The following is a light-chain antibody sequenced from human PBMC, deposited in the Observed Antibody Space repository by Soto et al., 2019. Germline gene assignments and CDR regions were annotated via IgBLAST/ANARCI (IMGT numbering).Light chain of an antibody. Sequence: QTVVTQEPSFSVSPEGTVTLTCGLSSGSVSTSYYPSWYQQTPGQAPRTLIYNTYTRSSGVPDRFSASILGDKAALTITGAQADDESDYYCVLYMGSGISVFGGGTKLTVL. CDR1: SGSVSTSYY. J-gene: IGLJ2*01. V-gene: IGLV8-61*01. CDR3: VLYMGSGISV. CDR2: NTY.